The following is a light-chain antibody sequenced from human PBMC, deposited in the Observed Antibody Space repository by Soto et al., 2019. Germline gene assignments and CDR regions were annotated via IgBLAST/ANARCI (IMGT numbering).Light chain of an antibody. CDR3: QQSYSIPYT. J-gene: IGKJ2*01. V-gene: IGKV1-39*01. Sequence: DIQMTQSPSSLSASVGDRVTITCRASQSIRNYLNWYQQKPGKAPNLLIYAASYLQGGVPSRFSGSGSGTDFTLTISSLQPEDSATYYCQQSYSIPYTFGQGTKLEIK. CDR1: QSIRNY. CDR2: AAS.